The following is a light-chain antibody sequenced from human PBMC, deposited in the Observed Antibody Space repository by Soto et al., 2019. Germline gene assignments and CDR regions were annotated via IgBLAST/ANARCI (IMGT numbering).Light chain of an antibody. J-gene: IGKJ3*01. Sequence: DIQMTQSPSSLSASVGDRVAITCRASQGISHYLAWYQQKPGKVPKLLIYAAPTLRSGFPSRFSGSGSGTDFTLTISSLQPEDVATYYCQKYNRAPFTFVPGTKVDIK. CDR3: QKYNRAPFT. V-gene: IGKV1-27*01. CDR2: AAP. CDR1: QGISHY.